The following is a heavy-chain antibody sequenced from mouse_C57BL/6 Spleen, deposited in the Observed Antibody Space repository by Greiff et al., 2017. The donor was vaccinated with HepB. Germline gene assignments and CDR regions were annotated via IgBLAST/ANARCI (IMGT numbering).Heavy chain of an antibody. CDR1: GYTFTGYW. Sequence: QVQLKQSGAELMKPGASVKLSCKATGYTFTGYWIEWVKQRPGHGLEWIGEILPGSGSTNYNEKFKGKATFTADTSSNTAYMQLSSLTTEDSAIYYCARGTGDFSRGDWYFDVWGTGTTVTVSS. D-gene: IGHD4-1*01. J-gene: IGHJ1*03. V-gene: IGHV1-9*01. CDR3: ARGTGDFSRGDWYFDV. CDR2: ILPGSGST.